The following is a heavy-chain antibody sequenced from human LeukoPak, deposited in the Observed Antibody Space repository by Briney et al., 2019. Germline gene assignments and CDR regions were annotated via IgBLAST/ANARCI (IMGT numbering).Heavy chain of an antibody. CDR1: GFTFSSYA. J-gene: IGHJ4*02. CDR3: ARDPSGSGWSLSD. CDR2: ISGSGGST. V-gene: IGHV3-23*01. Sequence: GGSLRLSCAVSGFTFSSYAMSWVRQAPGKGLEWVSTISGSGGSTYYADSVKGRFTISRDNAKNSLYLQMNSLRDEDTAVYYCARDPSGSGWSLSDWGQGTPVTVSS. D-gene: IGHD6-19*01.